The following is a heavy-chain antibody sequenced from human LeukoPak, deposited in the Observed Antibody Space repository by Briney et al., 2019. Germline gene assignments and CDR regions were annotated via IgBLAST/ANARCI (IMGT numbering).Heavy chain of an antibody. J-gene: IGHJ4*02. D-gene: IGHD3-22*01. CDR1: GGSFSGYY. Sequence: SETLSLTCAVYGGSFSGYYWSWIRQPPGKGLEWIGEINHSGSTNYNPSLKSRVTISVDTSKNQFSLKLSSVTAADTAVYYCASSLSGYPSDWGQGTLVTVSS. CDR3: ASSLSGYPSD. CDR2: INHSGST. V-gene: IGHV4-34*01.